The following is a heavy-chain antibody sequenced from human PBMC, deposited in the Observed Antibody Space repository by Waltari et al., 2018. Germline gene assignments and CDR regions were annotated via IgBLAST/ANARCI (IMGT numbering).Heavy chain of an antibody. CDR2: IYYSGST. J-gene: IGHJ6*02. CDR1: GGSISSYY. D-gene: IGHD3-22*01. Sequence: QVQLQESGPGLVKPSETLSLTCTVSGGSISSYYWSWIRQPPGKGLEWIGYIYYSGSTNYNPSLKSRVTISVDTSKNQFSLKLSSVTAADTAVYYCARDPGGYYYDSSGQYYYYGMDVWGQGTTVTVSS. V-gene: IGHV4-59*01. CDR3: ARDPGGYYYDSSGQYYYYGMDV.